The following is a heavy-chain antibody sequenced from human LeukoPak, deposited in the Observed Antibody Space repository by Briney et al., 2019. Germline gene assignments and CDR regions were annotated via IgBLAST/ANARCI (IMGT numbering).Heavy chain of an antibody. Sequence: SGGSLRLSCSASGFTFSSYAMHWVRQAPGKGLEYVTAISNNGGSTYYADSVKGRFTISRDNSKNTLYLQMSSLRAEDTAVYYCVRGSTDWNGMDVWGQGTTVTVSS. D-gene: IGHD6-19*01. J-gene: IGHJ6*02. V-gene: IGHV3-64D*09. CDR3: VRGSTDWNGMDV. CDR1: GFTFSSYA. CDR2: ISNNGGST.